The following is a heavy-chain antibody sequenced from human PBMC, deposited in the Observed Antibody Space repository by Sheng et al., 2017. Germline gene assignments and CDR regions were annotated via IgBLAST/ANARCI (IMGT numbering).Heavy chain of an antibody. D-gene: IGHD1-26*01. Sequence: EVQLVESGGGLVQPGRSLRLSCAASGFTFDDYAMHWVRQAPGKGLEWVSGISWNSGSIGYADSVKGRFTISRDNAKNSLYLQMNSLRAEDTALYYCAKDMMGWEDYYYYYGMDVWGQGTTVTVSS. CDR2: ISWNSGSI. J-gene: IGHJ6*02. V-gene: IGHV3-9*01. CDR3: AKDMMGWEDYYYYYGMDV. CDR1: GFTFDDYA.